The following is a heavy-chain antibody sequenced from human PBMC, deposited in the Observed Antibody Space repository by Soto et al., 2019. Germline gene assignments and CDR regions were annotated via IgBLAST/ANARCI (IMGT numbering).Heavy chain of an antibody. D-gene: IGHD2-8*01. CDR1: GFTFSSCG. Sequence: QVQLVESGGGVVQPGRSLRLSCAASGFTFSSCGMHWVRQAPGKGLEWVAVISYDGSNKYYADSVKGRFTISRDNSKNTLYLQMNSLRAEDTAVYYCAKNVGVYATKNWFDPWGQGTLVTVSS. CDR3: AKNVGVYATKNWFDP. V-gene: IGHV3-30*18. CDR2: ISYDGSNK. J-gene: IGHJ5*02.